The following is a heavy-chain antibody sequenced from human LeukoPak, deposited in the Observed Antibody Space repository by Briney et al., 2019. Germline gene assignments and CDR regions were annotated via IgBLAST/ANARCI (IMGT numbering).Heavy chain of an antibody. J-gene: IGHJ4*02. CDR1: GYTFTGYY. V-gene: IGHV1-2*02. CDR3: ARDRTWGYGDYEMDY. CDR2: INPNSGGT. D-gene: IGHD4-17*01. Sequence: GASVKVTCKASGYTFTGYYIHWVRQPPGQGLEWMGWINPNSGGTNYPQKFQGRVTMTRDTSISTAYMELSRLRSDDTAVYDCARDRTWGYGDYEMDYWGQGTLVTVSS.